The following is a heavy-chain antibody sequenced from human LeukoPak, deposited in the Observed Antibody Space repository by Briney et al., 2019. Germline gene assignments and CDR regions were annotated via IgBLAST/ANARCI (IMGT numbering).Heavy chain of an antibody. D-gene: IGHD3-10*02. CDR3: AELGITMIGGV. CDR2: ISSSDSTI. V-gene: IGHV3-11*04. J-gene: IGHJ6*04. CDR1: GFTLSGYY. Sequence: PGGSLRLSCSASGFTLSGYYMSWIRQAPGEGREWVSYISSSDSTIYYADSVKGRFTISRDNAKNSLYLQMNSLRAEDTAVYYCAELGITMIGGVWGKGTTVTISS.